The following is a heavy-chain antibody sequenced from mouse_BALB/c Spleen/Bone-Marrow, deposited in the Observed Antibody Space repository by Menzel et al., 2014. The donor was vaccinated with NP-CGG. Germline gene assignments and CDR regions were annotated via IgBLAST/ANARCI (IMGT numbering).Heavy chain of an antibody. Sequence: EVQLVESGGGLVQPGGSRKLSCAASGFTFSSFGMHWVRQAPEKGLEWVAYISSGSSTIYYADTVKGRFTISRDNPKNTLFLQMTSLRYEDTAMYYCARDEDYAMDYWGQGTSVTVSS. CDR1: GFTFSSFG. J-gene: IGHJ4*01. V-gene: IGHV5-17*02. CDR2: ISSGSSTI. CDR3: ARDEDYAMDY.